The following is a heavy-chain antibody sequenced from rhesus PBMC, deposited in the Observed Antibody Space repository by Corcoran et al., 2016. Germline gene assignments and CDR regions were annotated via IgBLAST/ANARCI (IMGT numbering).Heavy chain of an antibody. CDR1: GYSIRSGSG. D-gene: IGHD6-25*01. Sequence: QVQLQESGPGLVKPSEPLSLPCAGPGYSIRSGSGWRRLRQPPGKGLGWIGYIGGNSRTANYKSSLKNRVTISKDTSKNQFSLELSSVTAADTAVYYCARGGGSWNYGLDSWGQGVVVTVSS. V-gene: IGHV4-127*01. J-gene: IGHJ6*01. CDR3: ARGGGSWNYGLDS. CDR2: IGGNSRTA.